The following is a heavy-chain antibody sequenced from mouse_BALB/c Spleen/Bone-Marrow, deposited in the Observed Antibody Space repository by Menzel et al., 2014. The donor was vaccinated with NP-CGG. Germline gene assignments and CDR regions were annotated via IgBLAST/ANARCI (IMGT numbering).Heavy chain of an antibody. CDR2: ISDGGSYT. D-gene: IGHD1-1*01. CDR3: ANYYGSTWFAY. Sequence: VQLKESGGGLVKPGGSLKLSCAASGFTFSDYYMYWVRQTPEKRLEWVATISDGGSYTYYPDSVKGRFTISRDNAKNNLYLQMSSLKSEDTAMYYCANYYGSTWFAYWGPGTLVTVSA. V-gene: IGHV5-4*02. J-gene: IGHJ3*01. CDR1: GFTFSDYY.